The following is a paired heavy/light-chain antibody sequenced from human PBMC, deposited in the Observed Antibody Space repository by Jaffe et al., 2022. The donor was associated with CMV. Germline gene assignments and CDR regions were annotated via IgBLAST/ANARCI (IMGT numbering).Light chain of an antibody. Sequence: EIVMTQSPATLSVSPGERATLSCRASQSVSSNLAWYQQKPGQAPRLLIYGASTRATGIPARFSGSGSGTEFTLTISSLQSEDFAVYYCQQYNNWPPAYTFGQGTKLEIK. CDR3: QQYNNWPPAYT. J-gene: IGKJ2*01. CDR2: GAS. CDR1: QSVSSN. V-gene: IGKV3-15*01.
Heavy chain of an antibody. Sequence: QLQLQESGPGLVKPSETLSLTCTVSGGSISSSSYYWGWIRQPPGKGLEWIGSIYYSGSTYYNPSLKSRVTISVDTSKNQFSLKLSSVTAADTAVYYCARLGKYSYGYGSPGYYYMDVWGKGTTVTVSS. CDR1: GGSISSSSYY. J-gene: IGHJ6*03. CDR3: ARLGKYSYGYGSPGYYYMDV. V-gene: IGHV4-39*01. CDR2: IYYSGST. D-gene: IGHD5-18*01.